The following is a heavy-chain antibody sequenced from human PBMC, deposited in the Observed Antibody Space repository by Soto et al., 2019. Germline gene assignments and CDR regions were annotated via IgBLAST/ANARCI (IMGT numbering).Heavy chain of an antibody. V-gene: IGHV1-69*13. Sequence: LVKVSCKASGGTFSSYAISWVRQAPGQGLEWMGGIIPIFGTANYAQKFQGRVTITADESTSTAYMELSSLRSEDTAVYYCARAHDYGDYADYWGQGTLVTVSS. D-gene: IGHD4-17*01. CDR2: IIPIFGTA. CDR1: GGTFSSYA. CDR3: ARAHDYGDYADY. J-gene: IGHJ4*02.